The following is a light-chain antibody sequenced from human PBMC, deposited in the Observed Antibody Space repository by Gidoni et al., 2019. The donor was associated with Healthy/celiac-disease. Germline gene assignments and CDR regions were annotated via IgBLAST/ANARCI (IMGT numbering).Light chain of an antibody. Sequence: DIQMTQFPSSLSASVGDRVTITCRASQSISSYLNLYQQKPGKAPKLLIYAASSLQSGVPSRFSGSGSGTDFTLTISSLQPEDFATYYCQQSYSTPRNTFGQGTKLEIK. CDR3: QQSYSTPRNT. CDR2: AAS. CDR1: QSISSY. J-gene: IGKJ2*01. V-gene: IGKV1-39*01.